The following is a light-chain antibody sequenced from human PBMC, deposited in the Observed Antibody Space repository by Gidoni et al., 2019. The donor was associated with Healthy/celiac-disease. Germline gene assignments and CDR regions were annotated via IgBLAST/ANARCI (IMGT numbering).Light chain of an antibody. CDR3: QQYYSTPF. CDR1: QGISNS. Sequence: DIQMTQSPSSLSASVGDRVTITCRASQGISNSLAWYQQKPGKAPKLLLYAASRLESGVPSRFSGSGSGTDYTLTISSLQPEDFATYYFQQYYSTPFFGQGTKLEIK. V-gene: IGKV1-NL1*01. CDR2: AAS. J-gene: IGKJ2*01.